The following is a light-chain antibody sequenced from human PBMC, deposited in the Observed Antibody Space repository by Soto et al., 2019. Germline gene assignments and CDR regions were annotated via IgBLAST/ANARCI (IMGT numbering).Light chain of an antibody. CDR2: EVS. J-gene: IGLJ1*01. V-gene: IGLV2-14*01. CDR1: SSDDGGYNY. Sequence: QSALTQPASVSGSPGQSITISCTGTSSDDGGYNYVSWYQQHPGKAPKLMIYEVSNRPSGVSNRFSGSKSGNTASLTISGLQAEDEADYYCSSYTGSSTPYVFGTGTNVT. CDR3: SSYTGSSTPYV.